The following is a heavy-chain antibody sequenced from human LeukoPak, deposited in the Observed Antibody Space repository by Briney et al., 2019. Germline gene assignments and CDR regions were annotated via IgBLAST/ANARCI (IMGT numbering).Heavy chain of an antibody. CDR2: INPNSGGT. D-gene: IGHD3-10*01. J-gene: IGHJ4*02. CDR1: GYTFTGYY. Sequence: ASVKASCKASGYTFTGYYMHWVRQAPGQGLEWMGWINPNSGGTNYAQKFQGRVTMTRDTSISTAYMELSRLRSDDTAVYYCARDWITMVRGVLDWGQGTLVTVSS. V-gene: IGHV1-2*02. CDR3: ARDWITMVRGVLD.